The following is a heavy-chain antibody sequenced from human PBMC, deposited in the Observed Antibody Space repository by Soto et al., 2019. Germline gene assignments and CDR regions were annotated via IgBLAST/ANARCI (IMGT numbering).Heavy chain of an antibody. J-gene: IGHJ6*02. Sequence: ITLKESGPTLVKPTQTLTLTCTFSGFSLNTGGVGVGWVRQPRGKAMEWLALIYWDDDERYRPSLRSRLNITKDTLKNPVGLTMTNLDPEDTATYYCVRNWRYYGGDYYYGMDAWGQGTTVTVSS. CDR1: GFSLNTGGVG. CDR3: VRNWRYYGGDYYYGMDA. CDR2: IYWDDDE. D-gene: IGHD3-10*01. V-gene: IGHV2-5*02.